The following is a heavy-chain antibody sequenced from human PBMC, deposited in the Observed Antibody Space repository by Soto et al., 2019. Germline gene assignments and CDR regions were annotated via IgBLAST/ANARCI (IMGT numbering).Heavy chain of an antibody. CDR1: SDP. V-gene: IGHV3-23*01. D-gene: IGHD2-21*01. CDR2: ISASGGST. J-gene: IGHJ4*02. CDR3: AKEGGDPCGGDCRIDY. Sequence: SDPISWVRRTPGKGLEWVSAISASGGSTYYADSVTGRFTISRDSSKNTLSLQMNSLRAEDTAVYYCAKEGGDPCGGDCRIDYWGQGA.